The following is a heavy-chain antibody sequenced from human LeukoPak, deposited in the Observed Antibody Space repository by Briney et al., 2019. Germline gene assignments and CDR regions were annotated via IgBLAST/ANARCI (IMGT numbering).Heavy chain of an antibody. CDR3: ARYPKYQGSGYSYGYVLDY. V-gene: IGHV3-66*01. CDR1: GFTVSSNY. CDR2: IYSGGST. J-gene: IGHJ4*02. D-gene: IGHD5-18*01. Sequence: GGSLRLSCAASGFTVSSNYMSWVRQAPGKGLEWVSVIYSGGSTYYADSVKGRFTISRDNSKNTLYLQMNSLRAEDTAVYYCARYPKYQGSGYSYGYVLDYWGQGTLVTVSS.